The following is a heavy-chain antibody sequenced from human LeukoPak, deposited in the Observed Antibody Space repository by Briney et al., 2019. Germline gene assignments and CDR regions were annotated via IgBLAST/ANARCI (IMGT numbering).Heavy chain of an antibody. J-gene: IGHJ5*02. CDR1: GGTFSSYV. Sequence: SVKVSCKASGGTFSSYVISWVRQAPGQGLEWMGGIIPIFDTANYAQKFQGRVTITADESTSTAYMELSSLRSEDTAVYYCARALLRYCSSTSCYWFDPWGQGTLVTVSS. CDR3: ARALLRYCSSTSCYWFDP. V-gene: IGHV1-69*13. D-gene: IGHD2-2*01. CDR2: IIPIFDTA.